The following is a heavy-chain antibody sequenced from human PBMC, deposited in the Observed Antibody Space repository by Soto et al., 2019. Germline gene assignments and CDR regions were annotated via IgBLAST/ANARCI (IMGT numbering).Heavy chain of an antibody. V-gene: IGHV3-73*02. J-gene: IGHJ6*02. CDR2: IRSKANSYAT. CDR1: GLTLSRSA. CDR3: TRRGYSYVGYGMDV. D-gene: IGHD5-18*01. Sequence: EVQLVESGGGLVQPGVPQKLFCAASGLTLSRSATHWVRQASGKGVEWVGRIRSKANSYATAYAASVKGRFTISRDDSKNTAYLQMNSLKTEDTAVYYCTRRGYSYVGYGMDVWGQGTTVTVSS.